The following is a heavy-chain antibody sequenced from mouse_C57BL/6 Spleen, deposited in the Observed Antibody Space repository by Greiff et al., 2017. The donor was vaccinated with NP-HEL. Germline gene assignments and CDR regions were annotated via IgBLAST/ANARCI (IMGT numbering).Heavy chain of an antibody. CDR3: ARAEGGYPFAY. V-gene: IGHV1-82*01. D-gene: IGHD2-2*01. CDR1: GYAFSSSW. CDR2: IYPGDGDT. J-gene: IGHJ3*01. Sequence: VQLQQSGPELVKPGASVKISCKASGYAFSSSWMNWVKQRPGKGLEWIGRIYPGDGDTNYNGKFKGKATLTADKSSSTAYRQLSSLTSEDSAVYLCARAEGGYPFAYWGQGTLVTVSA.